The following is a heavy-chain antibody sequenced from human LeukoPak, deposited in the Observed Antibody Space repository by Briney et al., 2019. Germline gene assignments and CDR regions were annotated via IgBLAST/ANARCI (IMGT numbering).Heavy chain of an antibody. J-gene: IGHJ6*03. CDR3: ATVGIAAAGTGYYYYMDV. Sequence: ASVKVSCKASGYTFTIYGISWVRQAPGQGLEWMGWISAYNGNTNYAQKLQGRVTMTTDTSTSTAYMELRSLRSDDTAVYYCATVGIAAAGTGYYYYMDVWGKGTTVTVSS. CDR1: GYTFTIYG. V-gene: IGHV1-18*01. D-gene: IGHD6-13*01. CDR2: ISAYNGNT.